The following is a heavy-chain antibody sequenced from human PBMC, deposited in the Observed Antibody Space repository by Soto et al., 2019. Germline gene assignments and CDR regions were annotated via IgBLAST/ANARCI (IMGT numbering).Heavy chain of an antibody. D-gene: IGHD2-2*02. J-gene: IGHJ4*02. V-gene: IGHV1-3*01. CDR2: INAGNGNT. CDR3: AKSATVPAAIAY. Sequence: ASVKVSCKASGYTFTSYAMHWVRQAPGQRLEWMGWINAGNGNTKYSQKIRGRVTITRDTSASTAYMELSSLRSEDPAVYYCAKSATVPAAIAYWGQGTLVTVSS. CDR1: GYTFTSYA.